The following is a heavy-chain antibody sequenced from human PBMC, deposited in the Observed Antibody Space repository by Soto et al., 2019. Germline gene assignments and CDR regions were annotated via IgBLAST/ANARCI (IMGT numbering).Heavy chain of an antibody. V-gene: IGHV1-8*01. Sequence: QVQLVQSGAEVKKPGASVKVSCKASGYTFTSYDINWVRQATGQGLEWMGWMKPNSGNTGYAQKFQGRVTMSRNTSISTAYMELSSLRSEDTALYYCARERSAAGTGWFDPWGQGTLVTVSS. J-gene: IGHJ5*02. D-gene: IGHD6-13*01. CDR3: ARERSAAGTGWFDP. CDR1: GYTFTSYD. CDR2: MKPNSGNT.